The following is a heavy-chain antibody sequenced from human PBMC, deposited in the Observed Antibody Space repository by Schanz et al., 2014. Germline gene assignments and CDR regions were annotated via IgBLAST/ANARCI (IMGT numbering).Heavy chain of an antibody. CDR3: ARKMKLGVYGGKGHDSLDI. CDR2: IPWNGAAI. D-gene: IGHD4-17*01. Sequence: EVPVVESGGGLVQPGGSLRLSCTASGFNSDDYAMHWVRQAPGKGLEWVSNIPWNGAAIGYAGSVRGRFTISRDNAKNTLYLQMNTLRAEDTAVYYCARKMKLGVYGGKGHDSLDIWGQGTMVTVSS. V-gene: IGHV3-9*02. CDR1: GFNSDDYA. J-gene: IGHJ3*02.